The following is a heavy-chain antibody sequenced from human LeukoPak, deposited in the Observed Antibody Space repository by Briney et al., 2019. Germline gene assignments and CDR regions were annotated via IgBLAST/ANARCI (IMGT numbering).Heavy chain of an antibody. V-gene: IGHV1-24*01. CDR3: ATAPTDYDILTGYNPLSFDY. CDR1: GYTLTELS. J-gene: IGHJ4*02. D-gene: IGHD3-9*01. CDR2: FDPEDGET. Sequence: GASVKVSCKVSGYTLTELSMHWVRQAPGKGLEWMGGFDPEDGETIYAQKFQGRVTMTEDTSTDTAYMELSSLRSEDTAVYYCATAPTDYDILTGYNPLSFDYWGQGTLVTVSS.